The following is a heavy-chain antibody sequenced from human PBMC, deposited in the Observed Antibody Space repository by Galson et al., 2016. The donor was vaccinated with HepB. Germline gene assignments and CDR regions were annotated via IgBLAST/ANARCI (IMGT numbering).Heavy chain of an antibody. Sequence: QSGAEVKKPGESLRISCKGSGYNFTNYWISWLRLMPGKGLEWMGRLDPADSSSIYNPSFRGHVTFSTDMSLTTAYLQWSSPQASDSAIYYCARHGSSLGAGWDFDLWGRGSLVTVSS. CDR3: ARHGSSLGAGWDFDL. V-gene: IGHV5-10-1*01. J-gene: IGHJ2*01. D-gene: IGHD1-26*01. CDR1: GYNFTNYW. CDR2: LDPADSSS.